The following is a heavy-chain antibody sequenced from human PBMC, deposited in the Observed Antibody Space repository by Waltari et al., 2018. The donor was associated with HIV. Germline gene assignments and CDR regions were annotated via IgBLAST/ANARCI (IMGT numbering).Heavy chain of an antibody. V-gene: IGHV1-8*01. Sequence: QVQLVQSGTEVKKPGASVKVSCKASGYTFTGYAMNWVRQANGQGLEWMGWMNPEKGNTAKEHKFQGRVTMTRNTSRRTAYMELTSLRSEDTAVYYCARGPPNDLWPPQTRHMDVWGQGTTVTVSS. J-gene: IGHJ6*02. CDR2: MNPEKGNT. D-gene: IGHD3-3*01. CDR3: ARGPPNDLWPPQTRHMDV. CDR1: GYTFTGYA.